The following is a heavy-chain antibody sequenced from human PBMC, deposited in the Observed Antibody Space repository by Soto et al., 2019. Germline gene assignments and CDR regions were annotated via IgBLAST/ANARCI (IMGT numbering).Heavy chain of an antibody. Sequence: GGSLRLSCTASEFTFSNYAMSWVRQAPGKGLEWVSAISASGAATYYVDSVKGRLTISRDNSKNTLYVQMNSLRAEDTGVYYCARCAVLSTTSGGWCNWFDPRGQGTLVTVSS. CDR3: ARCAVLSTTSGGWCNWFDP. V-gene: IGHV3-23*01. J-gene: IGHJ5*02. D-gene: IGHD2-21*01. CDR1: EFTFSNYA. CDR2: ISASGAAT.